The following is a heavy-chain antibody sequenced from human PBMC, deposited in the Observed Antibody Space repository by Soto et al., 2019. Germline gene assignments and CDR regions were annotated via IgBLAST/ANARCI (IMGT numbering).Heavy chain of an antibody. CDR1: GFTFSTYA. Sequence: QVQLVESGGGVVQPGGSLRLSCVASGFTFSTYAIHWVRQAPGKGLEWVALVSVDGSLEYYADSVKGRSTLSRDNSMSRLYFQRHSLSPGGIACFLCSNRRCGRGDYVDHCGQGTLVTVSS. J-gene: IGHJ4*02. D-gene: IGHD2-21*01. V-gene: IGHV3-30*14. CDR3: SNRRCGRGDYVDH. CDR2: VSVDGSLE.